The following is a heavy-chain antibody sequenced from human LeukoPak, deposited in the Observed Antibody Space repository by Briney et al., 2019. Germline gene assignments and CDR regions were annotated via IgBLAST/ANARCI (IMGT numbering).Heavy chain of an antibody. V-gene: IGHV1-8*01. CDR3: ARSQYYDILTGYLWTFDI. CDR2: MNPNSGNT. CDR1: GYTFTIYD. Sequence: ASVKVSFKASGYTFTIYDINWVRQATGQGLEWMGWMNPNSGNTGYAQKFQGRVTMTRNTSISTAYMELSSLRSEDTAVYYCARSQYYDILTGYLWTFDIWGQGTMVTVSS. D-gene: IGHD3-9*01. J-gene: IGHJ3*02.